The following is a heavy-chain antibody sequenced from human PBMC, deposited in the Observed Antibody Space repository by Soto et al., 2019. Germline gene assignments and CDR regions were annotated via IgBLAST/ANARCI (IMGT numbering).Heavy chain of an antibody. CDR1: GLSFSGYA. V-gene: IGHV3-30*03. CDR3: ACGSCQAGFDP. Sequence: PGGSLRLSCAASGLSFSGYAMQWVRQAPGKGLEWVAFISNDGSNKYYVDSVKGRFSISRDNSKDMVYLQISSLRPEDTGVYYCACGSCQAGFDPWGQGTLVTVSS. CDR2: ISNDGSNK. J-gene: IGHJ5*02. D-gene: IGHD2-15*01.